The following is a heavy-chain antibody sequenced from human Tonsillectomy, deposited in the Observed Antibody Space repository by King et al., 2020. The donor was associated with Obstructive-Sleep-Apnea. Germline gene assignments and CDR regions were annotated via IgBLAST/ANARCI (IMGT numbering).Heavy chain of an antibody. V-gene: IGHV3-9*01. D-gene: IGHD6-13*01. CDR2: ISWNSGSI. CDR3: AKGRTGIAAAAVGY. J-gene: IGHJ4*02. Sequence: VQLVESGGGLVQPGRSLRLSCAASGFTFDDYAMHWVRQAPGKGLEWVSGISWNSGSIGYADSVKGRFTISRDNAKNSLYLQMNSLRAEDTALYYCAKGRTGIAAAAVGYWGQGTLVTVSS. CDR1: GFTFDDYA.